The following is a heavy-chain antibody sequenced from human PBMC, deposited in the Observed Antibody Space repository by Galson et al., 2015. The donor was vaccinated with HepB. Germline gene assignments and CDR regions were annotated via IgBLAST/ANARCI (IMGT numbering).Heavy chain of an antibody. CDR2: IIPIFGTA. Sequence: SVKVSCKASGGTLSSYAISWVRQAPGQGLEWMGGIIPIFGTANYAQKFQGRVTITADESTSTAYMEPSSLRSEDTAVYYCARDLGIAAAGTGYWGQGTLVTVSS. V-gene: IGHV1-69*13. D-gene: IGHD6-13*01. J-gene: IGHJ4*02. CDR3: ARDLGIAAAGTGY. CDR1: GGTLSSYA.